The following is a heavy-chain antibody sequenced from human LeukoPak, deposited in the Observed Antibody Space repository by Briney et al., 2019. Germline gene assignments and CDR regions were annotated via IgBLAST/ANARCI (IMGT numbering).Heavy chain of an antibody. J-gene: IGHJ5*02. CDR1: GYSITSSSW. V-gene: IGHV4-28*01. CDR2: IYYSGST. CDR3: ARRYYDSSGYGNWFDP. D-gene: IGHD3-22*01. Sequence: KPSETLSLTCAVSGYSITSSSWWGWIRQPPGKGLEWIGYIYYSGSTYYNPSLKSRVTISVDTSKNQFSLKLSSVTAADTAVYYCARRYYDSSGYGNWFDPWGQGTLVTVSS.